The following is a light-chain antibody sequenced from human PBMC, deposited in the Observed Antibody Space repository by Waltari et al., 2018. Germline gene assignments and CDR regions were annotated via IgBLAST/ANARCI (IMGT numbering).Light chain of an antibody. Sequence: QSALTQPASVSGSPGQSITISCTGTGSDVGSYVYVSWYQQHPGKGPTLLIFDLSNRPSGVSNRFSGSKSGNTASLTIAGLQAEDEADYYCSSYTSSGTVIFGGGTKLTVL. CDR1: GSDVGSYVY. CDR2: DLS. J-gene: IGLJ2*01. CDR3: SSYTSSGTVI. V-gene: IGLV2-14*03.